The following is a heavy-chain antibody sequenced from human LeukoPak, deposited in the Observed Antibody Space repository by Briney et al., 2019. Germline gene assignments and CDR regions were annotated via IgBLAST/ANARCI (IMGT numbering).Heavy chain of an antibody. Sequence: GASVKVSCKASGYTFTSYGITWVRQAPGQGLEWMGWISAYNGNTKYAQKLQGRVTMTTDTSTSTAYMELRSLRSDDTAVYYCARARRPFAAADAFDIWGQGTMVTVSS. CDR2: ISAYNGNT. D-gene: IGHD6-25*01. CDR3: ARARRPFAAADAFDI. V-gene: IGHV1-18*01. J-gene: IGHJ3*02. CDR1: GYTFTSYG.